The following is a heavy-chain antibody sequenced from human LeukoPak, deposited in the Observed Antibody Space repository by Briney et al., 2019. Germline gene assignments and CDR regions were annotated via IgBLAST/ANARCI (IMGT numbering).Heavy chain of an antibody. Sequence: SVKVSCKASGGTFSSYAISWVRQAPGQGPEWMGGIIPIFGTANYAQSLQGRVTITTDESTSTAYMELSSLRSEDTAVYYCASYYYDSSGYYGPLDYWGQGTLVTVSS. CDR2: IIPIFGTA. D-gene: IGHD3-22*01. CDR3: ASYYYDSSGYYGPLDY. J-gene: IGHJ4*02. CDR1: GGTFSSYA. V-gene: IGHV1-69*05.